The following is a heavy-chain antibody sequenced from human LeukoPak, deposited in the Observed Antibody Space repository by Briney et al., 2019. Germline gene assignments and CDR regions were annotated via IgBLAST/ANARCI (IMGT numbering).Heavy chain of an antibody. J-gene: IGHJ6*03. V-gene: IGHV3-21*01. Sequence: SGGSLRLSCAASGFTFSSYSMNWVRQAPGKGLEWVSSISSSSSYIYYADSVKGRFTISRDNAKNSLYLHMNSLRAEDTAVYYCARGYLASNRQYYYDSSGYYYYYYYMDVWGKGTTVTVSS. CDR3: ARGYLASNRQYYYDSSGYYYYYYYMDV. CDR1: GFTFSSYS. D-gene: IGHD3-22*01. CDR2: ISSSSSYI.